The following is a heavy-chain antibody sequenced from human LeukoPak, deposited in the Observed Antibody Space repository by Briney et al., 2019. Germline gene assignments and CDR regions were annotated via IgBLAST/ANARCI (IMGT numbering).Heavy chain of an antibody. CDR2: VSGSGSST. V-gene: IGHV3-23*01. J-gene: IGHJ4*02. Sequence: GGSLRLSCAASGFTFSTYAMSWVRQAPGKGLEWVSGVSGSGSSTYYADSVKGRFTISRDNSKNTLYLQMNSLRAEDTAKYYCAKVASLCTSTSCVRGGFDYWGQGTLVTVSS. CDR1: GFTFSTYA. CDR3: AKVASLCTSTSCVRGGFDY. D-gene: IGHD2-2*01.